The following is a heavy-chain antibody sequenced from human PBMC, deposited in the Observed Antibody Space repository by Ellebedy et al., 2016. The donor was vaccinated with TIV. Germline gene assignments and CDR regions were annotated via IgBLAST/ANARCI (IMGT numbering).Heavy chain of an antibody. D-gene: IGHD2-21*02. J-gene: IGHJ6*02. CDR3: TPLIISDTYDVGV. Sequence: HTGGSLRLSCAASGFTLSTYWMHWVRQAPGKGLVWVSRINNDGNKTSYADSVKGRFTISRDNAKNTLFLQMNSLRAEDTAIYYCTPLIISDTYDVGVWGQGTTVTVSS. CDR1: GFTLSTYW. CDR2: INNDGNKT. V-gene: IGHV3-74*01.